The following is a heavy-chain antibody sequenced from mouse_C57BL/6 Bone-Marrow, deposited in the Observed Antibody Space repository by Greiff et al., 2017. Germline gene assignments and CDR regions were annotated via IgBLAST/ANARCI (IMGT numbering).Heavy chain of an antibody. V-gene: IGHV1-52*01. D-gene: IGHD2-12*01. J-gene: IGHJ2*01. CDR3: ARGGSNDVYFDY. CDR1: GYTFTSYW. CDR2: IDPSDSDT. Sequence: QVQLKQPGAELVRPGSSVKLSCKASGYTFTSYWMHWVKQRPIQGLEWIGNIDPSDSDTHYNQKFKDKATLTVDKSSSTAYMQLSSLTSEDSAVYYCARGGSNDVYFDYWGQGTTLTVSS.